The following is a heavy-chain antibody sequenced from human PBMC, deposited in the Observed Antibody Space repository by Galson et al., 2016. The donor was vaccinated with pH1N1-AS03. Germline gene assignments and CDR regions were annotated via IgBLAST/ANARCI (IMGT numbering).Heavy chain of an antibody. V-gene: IGHV4-39*07. CDR2: VYYLGAT. CDR1: GGSISSSPYY. CDR3: ARHVSGSYPNNLDY. Sequence: ETLSLTCTVSGGSISSSPYYWGWVRQPPGKGLEWIGTVYYLGATYYSPSLKSRVTISIDASKNQFSLNLRSVTAADTAVYYRARHVSGSYPNNLDYWGQGTLVAVSS. D-gene: IGHD1-26*01. J-gene: IGHJ4*02.